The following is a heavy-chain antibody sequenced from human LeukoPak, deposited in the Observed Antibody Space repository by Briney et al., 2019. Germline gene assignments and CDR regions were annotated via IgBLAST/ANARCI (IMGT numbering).Heavy chain of an antibody. CDR2: ISGSGGST. V-gene: IGHV3-23*01. CDR3: AKDSIVLMAHFDY. D-gene: IGHD2-8*01. J-gene: IGHJ4*02. Sequence: GGSLRLSCTASGFNFGDYAMSWVRQAPGKGLEWVSAISGSGGSTYYADSVKGRFTISRDNSKNTLYLQMNSLRAEDTAVYYCAKDSIVLMAHFDYWGQGTLVTVSS. CDR1: GFNFGDYA.